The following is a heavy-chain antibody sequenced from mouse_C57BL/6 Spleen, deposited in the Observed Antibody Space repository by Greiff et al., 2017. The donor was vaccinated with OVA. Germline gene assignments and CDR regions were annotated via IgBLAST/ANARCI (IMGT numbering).Heavy chain of an antibody. CDR1: GYAFSSSW. CDR3: ARSYYYGSSYVDYYAMDD. J-gene: IGHJ4*01. CDR2: IYPGDGDT. D-gene: IGHD1-1*01. V-gene: IGHV1-82*01. Sequence: QVQLQQSGPELVKPGASVKISCKASGYAFSSSWMNWVKQRPGKGLEWIGRIYPGDGDTNYNGKFKGKATLTADKSSSTAYMQLSSLTSEDSAVYFCARSYYYGSSYVDYYAMDDWGQGTSVTVAS.